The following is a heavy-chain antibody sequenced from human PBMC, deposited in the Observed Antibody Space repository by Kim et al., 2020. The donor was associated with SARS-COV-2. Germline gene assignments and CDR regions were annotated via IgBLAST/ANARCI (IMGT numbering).Heavy chain of an antibody. J-gene: IGHJ3*02. CDR1: GFTFSSYS. Sequence: GGSLRLSCAASGFTFSSYSMNWVRQAPGKGLEWVSSISSSSSYIYYADSVKGRFTISRDNAKNSLYLQMNSLRAEDTAVYYCATTFGKEDAFDIWGQGTMVTVSS. CDR2: ISSSSSYI. V-gene: IGHV3-21*01. CDR3: ATTFGKEDAFDI. D-gene: IGHD3-10*01.